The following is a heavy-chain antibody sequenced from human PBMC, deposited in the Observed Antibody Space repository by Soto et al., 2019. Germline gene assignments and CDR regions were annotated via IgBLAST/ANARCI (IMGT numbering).Heavy chain of an antibody. J-gene: IGHJ3*02. CDR2: ISGSGGST. V-gene: IGHV3-23*01. Sequence: SLRLSCAASGLTFSSYAMSWVRQAPGKGLEWVSAISGSGGSTYYADSVKGRFTISRDNSKNTLYLQMNSLRAEDTAVYYCAKGSGSYPDAFDIWGQGTMVTVSS. CDR1: GLTFSSYA. CDR3: AKGSGSYPDAFDI. D-gene: IGHD1-26*01.